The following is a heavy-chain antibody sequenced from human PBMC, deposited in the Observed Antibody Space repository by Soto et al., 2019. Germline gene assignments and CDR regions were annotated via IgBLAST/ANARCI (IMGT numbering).Heavy chain of an antibody. J-gene: IGHJ6*02. CDR3: ARELMDTAMADYGMDV. Sequence: GGSLRLSCGASGFTFGSYAMSWVRQAPGKGLEWVAVISYDGSNKYYADSVKGRFTISRDNSKNTLYLQMNSLRAEDTAVYYCARELMDTAMADYGMDVWGQGTTVTVSS. V-gene: IGHV3-30-3*01. CDR2: ISYDGSNK. CDR1: GFTFGSYA. D-gene: IGHD5-18*01.